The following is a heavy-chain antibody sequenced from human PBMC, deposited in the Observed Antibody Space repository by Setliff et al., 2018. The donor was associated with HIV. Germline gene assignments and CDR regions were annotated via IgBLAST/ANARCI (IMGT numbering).Heavy chain of an antibody. J-gene: IGHJ3*01. V-gene: IGHV5-51*03. CDR1: GYSFTTYW. CDR2: IYPGDSEI. CDR3: ASLSGYSGDAFDV. Sequence: GESLKISCKTSGYSFTTYWIGWVRQMPGKGLEWMAIIYPGDSEIGYSPSFQGQVTISADKSISTTYLQWSSLKASDTAMYYCASLSGYSGDAFDVWGQGTMVTVSS. D-gene: IGHD3-22*01.